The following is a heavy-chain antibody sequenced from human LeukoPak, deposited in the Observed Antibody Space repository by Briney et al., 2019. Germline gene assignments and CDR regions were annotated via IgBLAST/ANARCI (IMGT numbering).Heavy chain of an antibody. Sequence: GGSLRLSCAASGFTFSSYSMNWVRQAPGKGLEWVSSISSSSSYIYYADSVKGRFTISRDNAKNSLYLQMNSLRAEDTAVYYCARGHYDILPAYKQIDYWGQGTLVTVSS. CDR2: ISSSSSYI. CDR1: GFTFSSYS. J-gene: IGHJ4*02. CDR3: ARGHYDILPAYKQIDY. V-gene: IGHV3-21*01. D-gene: IGHD3-9*01.